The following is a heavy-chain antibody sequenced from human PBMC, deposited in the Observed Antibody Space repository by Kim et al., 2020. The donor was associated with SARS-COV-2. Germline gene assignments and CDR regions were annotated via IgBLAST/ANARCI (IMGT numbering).Heavy chain of an antibody. D-gene: IGHD3-16*02. V-gene: IGHV1-58*01. Sequence: SVKVSCKASGFTFTSSAVQWVRQARGQRLEWIGWIVVGSGNTNYAQKFQERVTITRDMSTRTAYMELSSLRSEDTAVYYCAAGMDYDYVWGSYRPSFDYWGQGTLVTVSS. CDR3: AAGMDYDYVWGSYRPSFDY. CDR2: IVVGSGNT. J-gene: IGHJ4*02. CDR1: GFTFTSSA.